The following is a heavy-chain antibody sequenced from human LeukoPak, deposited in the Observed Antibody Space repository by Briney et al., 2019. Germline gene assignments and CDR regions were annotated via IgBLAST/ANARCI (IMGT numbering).Heavy chain of an antibody. V-gene: IGHV4-38-2*01. Sequence: PSETLSLTCAVSGYSISSDYYWGWIRQPPGKGLEWIGSIYHSGSTYYNPSLKSRVTISVDTSKNQFSLKLSSVTAAETAVYYCARVFTTRSVTASDYWGQGTLVTVSS. CDR2: IYHSGST. CDR3: ARVFTTRSVTASDY. J-gene: IGHJ4*02. D-gene: IGHD1-1*01. CDR1: GYSISSDYY.